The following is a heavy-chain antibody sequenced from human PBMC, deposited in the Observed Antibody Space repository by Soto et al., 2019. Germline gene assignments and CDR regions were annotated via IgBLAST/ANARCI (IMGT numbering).Heavy chain of an antibody. CDR2: VTGSGGTT. D-gene: IGHD3-22*01. J-gene: IGHJ3*02. CDR1: GFTFSSYA. V-gene: IGHV3-23*01. CDR3: AKGGLGDSSGYVDAFDM. Sequence: GGSLRLSCAASGFTFSSYAMSWVRQAPGKGLEWVSTVTGSGGTTYYADSVKGRFTITRDDSKNTLYLQMNSLRAEDTAVYYCAKGGLGDSSGYVDAFDMWGQGTMVTVSS.